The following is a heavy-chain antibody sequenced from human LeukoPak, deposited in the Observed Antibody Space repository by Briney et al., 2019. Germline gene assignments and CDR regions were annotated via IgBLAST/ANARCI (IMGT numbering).Heavy chain of an antibody. D-gene: IGHD1-26*01. CDR3: ARESYSGSYYDYFDY. CDR1: GGTFSSYA. J-gene: IGHJ4*02. V-gene: IGHV1-69*05. Sequence: GSSVKVSCKASGGTFSSYAISWVRQAPGQGLEWMGGIIPIFGTANYAQKFQGRVTITTDESTSTAYMELSSLRSEDTAVYYCARESYSGSYYDYFDYWGRGTLVTVSS. CDR2: IIPIFGTA.